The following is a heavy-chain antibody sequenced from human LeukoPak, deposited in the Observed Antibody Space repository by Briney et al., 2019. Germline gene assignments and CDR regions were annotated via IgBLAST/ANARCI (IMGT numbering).Heavy chain of an antibody. Sequence: SETLSLTCTVSGGSISTFYWSWIRQPAGKGLEWIGRIYTSGSTYYSPSLKSRVTISVDTSKNQFSLKLSSVTAADTAVYYCARLPTVTFFDYWGQGTLVTVSS. CDR1: GGSISTFY. J-gene: IGHJ4*02. D-gene: IGHD4-17*01. CDR2: IYTSGST. CDR3: ARLPTVTFFDY. V-gene: IGHV4-4*07.